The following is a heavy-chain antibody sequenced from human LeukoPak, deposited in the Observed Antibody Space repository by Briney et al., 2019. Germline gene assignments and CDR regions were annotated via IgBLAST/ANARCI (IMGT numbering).Heavy chain of an antibody. Sequence: GGSLRLSCAASGFTFSSYWMHWVRQAPGKGLVWVSRINSDGSSTSYADSVKGRFTISRDNAKNTLYLQMNSLRAEDTAVYYCARGVLVGATPDYWGQGTLVTVSS. CDR1: GFTFSSYW. CDR2: INSDGSST. CDR3: ARGVLVGATPDY. V-gene: IGHV3-74*01. D-gene: IGHD1-26*01. J-gene: IGHJ4*02.